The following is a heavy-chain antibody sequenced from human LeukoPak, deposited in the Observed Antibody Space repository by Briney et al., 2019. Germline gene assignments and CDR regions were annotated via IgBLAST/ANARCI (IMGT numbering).Heavy chain of an antibody. CDR3: ARRGSIAYYRFDP. V-gene: IGHV4-39*01. D-gene: IGHD6-6*01. CDR2: IYYSGST. CDR1: GGSISSSSYY. J-gene: IGHJ5*02. Sequence: SETLSLTCTVSGGSISSSSYYWGWIRQPPGKGLEWIGSIYYSGSTYYNPSLKSRVTISVDTSKNQFSLKLSSVTAADAAVYYCARRGSIAYYRFDPWGQGTLVTVSS.